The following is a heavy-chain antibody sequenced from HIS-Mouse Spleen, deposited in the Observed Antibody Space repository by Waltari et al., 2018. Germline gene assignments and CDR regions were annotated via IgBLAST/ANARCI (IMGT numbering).Heavy chain of an antibody. V-gene: IGHV3-30*18. Sequence: QVQLVESGGGVVQPGRSLRLPCAASGFPFSTYGLHWVRQAPGKGLECVSVISYDGSNKYYADSVKGRFTISRDNSKNTLYLQMNSLRAEDTAVYYCAKVNSGSYYFDYWGQGTLVTVSS. CDR2: ISYDGSNK. J-gene: IGHJ4*02. D-gene: IGHD1-26*01. CDR3: AKVNSGSYYFDY. CDR1: GFPFSTYG.